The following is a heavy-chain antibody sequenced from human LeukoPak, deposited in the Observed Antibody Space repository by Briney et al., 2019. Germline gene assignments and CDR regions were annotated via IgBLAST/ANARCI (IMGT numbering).Heavy chain of an antibody. J-gene: IGHJ4*02. V-gene: IGHV3-23*01. Sequence: ETLSLTCAVYGGSFSGYYWSWIRQPPGKGLEWVSSIFPSGGEIHYADSVRGRFTISRDNSKSTLSLQMNSLRAEDTAIYYCATYRQVLLPFESWGQGTLVTVSS. D-gene: IGHD2-8*02. CDR1: GGSFSGYY. CDR2: IFPSGGEI. CDR3: ATYRQVLLPFES.